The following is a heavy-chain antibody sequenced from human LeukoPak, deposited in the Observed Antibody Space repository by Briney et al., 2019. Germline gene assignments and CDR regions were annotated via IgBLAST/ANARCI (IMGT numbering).Heavy chain of an antibody. CDR3: ARALRFLEWLS. D-gene: IGHD3-3*01. CDR1: GGSISTYY. Sequence: PSETLSLTCTVSGGSISTYYWGWIRQPPGKGLEWIGSIYRSGSTYYNPSLKSRVTISVDTSKNQFSLKLSSVTAADTAVYYCARALRFLEWLSWGQGTLVTVSS. V-gene: IGHV4-38-2*02. J-gene: IGHJ5*02. CDR2: IYRSGST.